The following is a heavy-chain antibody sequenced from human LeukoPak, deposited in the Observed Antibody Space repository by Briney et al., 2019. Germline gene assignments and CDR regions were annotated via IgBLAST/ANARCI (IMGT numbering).Heavy chain of an antibody. CDR3: ARESYDSSGYYRPSDY. CDR2: ISAYNGNT. V-gene: IGHV1-18*01. Sequence: ASVKVSCKASGYTFTSYGISWGRQAPGQGLEWMGWISAYNGNTNYAQKLQGRVTMTTDTSTSTAYMELRSLRSDDTAVYYCARESYDSSGYYRPSDYWGQGTLVTVSS. D-gene: IGHD3-22*01. CDR1: GYTFTSYG. J-gene: IGHJ4*02.